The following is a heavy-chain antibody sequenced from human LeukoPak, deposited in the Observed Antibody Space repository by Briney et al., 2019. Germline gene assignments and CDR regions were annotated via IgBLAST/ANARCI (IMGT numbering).Heavy chain of an antibody. CDR1: GXTFSSYA. CDR3: AKDRRDYKFGYYFDY. V-gene: IGHV3-23*01. Sequence: GGSLRLSCAASGXTFSSYAMSWVRQAPGKGQEWVSAISGSGGSTYYADSVKGRFTISRDNSKNTLYLQMNSLRAEDTAVYYCAKDRRDYKFGYYFDYWGQGTLVTVSS. J-gene: IGHJ4*02. CDR2: ISGSGGST. D-gene: IGHD4-11*01.